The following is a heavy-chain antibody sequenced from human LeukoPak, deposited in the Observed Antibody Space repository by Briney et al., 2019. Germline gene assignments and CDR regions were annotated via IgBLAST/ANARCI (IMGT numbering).Heavy chain of an antibody. Sequence: SETLPLTCAGYGGSSSGYYWRWIRQPPGKELERIGEINHSGSTNYNPSLKSRVTISVDTSKNQFSLKLSSVTAADTAVYYCARSEQQLVRKRRKYYFDYWGQGTLVTVSS. D-gene: IGHD6-13*01. CDR3: ARSEQQLVRKRRKYYFDY. V-gene: IGHV4-34*01. J-gene: IGHJ4*02. CDR2: INHSGST. CDR1: GGSSSGYY.